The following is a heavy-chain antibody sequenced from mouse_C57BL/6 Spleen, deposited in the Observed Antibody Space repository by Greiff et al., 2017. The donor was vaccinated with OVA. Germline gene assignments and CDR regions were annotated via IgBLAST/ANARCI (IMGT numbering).Heavy chain of an antibody. D-gene: IGHD1-1*01. Sequence: VQLQQSVAELVRPGASVKLSCTASGFNIKNTYMHWVKQRPEQGLEWIGRIDPANGNTKYAPKFQGKATITADTSSNTAYLQLSSLPSEDTAIYSCASYYGSSYEGYFDVWGTGTTVTVSS. V-gene: IGHV14-3*01. CDR1: GFNIKNTY. CDR2: IDPANGNT. J-gene: IGHJ1*03. CDR3: ASYYGSSYEGYFDV.